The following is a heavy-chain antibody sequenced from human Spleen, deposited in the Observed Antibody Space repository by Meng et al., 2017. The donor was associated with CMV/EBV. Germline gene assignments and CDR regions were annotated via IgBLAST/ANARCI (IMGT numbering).Heavy chain of an antibody. V-gene: IGHV4-30-4*08. CDR2: IHYSGST. D-gene: IGHD1-7*01. CDR3: ARGGTETKRLPGQFQP. J-gene: IGHJ1*01. CDR1: GSINSGYYY. Sequence: GSINSGYYYCSWIRQPPGKGLEWIGHIHYSGSTYYNPSLKSRVTISVDTSKDQVSLKLSSVTAPDTAVYYCARGGTETKRLPGQFQPWGQGTLVTVSS.